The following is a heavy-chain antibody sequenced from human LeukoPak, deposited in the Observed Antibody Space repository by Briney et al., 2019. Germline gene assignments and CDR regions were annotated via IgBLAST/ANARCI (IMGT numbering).Heavy chain of an antibody. CDR1: GGPFSSYA. D-gene: IGHD3-22*01. J-gene: IGHJ3*02. CDR3: ASDPKYYYDSSGYSGAFDI. Sequence: SVKVSFKASGGPFSSYAISWVRPAPGQGLEWMGGIIPIFGTANYAQKFQGRVTITTDESTSTAYMELSSLRSEDTAVYYCASDPKYYYDSSGYSGAFDIWGQGTMVTVSS. V-gene: IGHV1-69*05. CDR2: IIPIFGTA.